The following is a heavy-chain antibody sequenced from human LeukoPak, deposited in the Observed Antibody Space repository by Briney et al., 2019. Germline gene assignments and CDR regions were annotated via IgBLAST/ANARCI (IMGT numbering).Heavy chain of an antibody. Sequence: GGSLRLSCAASGFTFSSYAMSWVRQAPGKGLEWVSAISGSGGSTYYADSVKGRFTISRDNSKNTLYLQMNSLRAEDTAVYYCAKDRGIVVVPTPFDYWGQGTLVTVSS. V-gene: IGHV3-23*01. J-gene: IGHJ4*02. CDR2: ISGSGGST. CDR3: AKDRGIVVVPTPFDY. D-gene: IGHD2-2*01. CDR1: GFTFSSYA.